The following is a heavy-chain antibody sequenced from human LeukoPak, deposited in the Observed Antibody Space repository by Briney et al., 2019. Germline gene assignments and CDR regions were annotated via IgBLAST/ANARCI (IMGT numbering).Heavy chain of an antibody. Sequence: KASQTLSLTCTVSGGSISSGGYYWSWIRQPPGKGLEWIGYIYHSGSTYYNPSLKSRVTISVDRSKNQFSLKLSSVTAADTAVYYCARGGPYYYGSGSYLFDPWGQGTLVTVSS. V-gene: IGHV4-30-2*01. CDR3: ARGGPYYYGSGSYLFDP. CDR1: GGSISSGGYY. J-gene: IGHJ5*02. CDR2: IYHSGST. D-gene: IGHD3-10*01.